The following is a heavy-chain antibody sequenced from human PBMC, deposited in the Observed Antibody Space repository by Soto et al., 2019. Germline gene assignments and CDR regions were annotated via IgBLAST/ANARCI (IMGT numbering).Heavy chain of an antibody. CDR1: GGTFSSYA. Sequence: QVQLVQSGAEVKKPGSSVKVSCKASGGTFSSYAISWVRQAPGQGLEWMGGSSPIFGTANYAQKFQGRVTITADEATSTAYMELSSLRSEDTAVYYCAALRRRGCRSTSCDFASYGMDVWGQGTTVTVSS. CDR3: AALRRRGCRSTSCDFASYGMDV. D-gene: IGHD2-2*01. V-gene: IGHV1-69*01. CDR2: SSPIFGTA. J-gene: IGHJ6*02.